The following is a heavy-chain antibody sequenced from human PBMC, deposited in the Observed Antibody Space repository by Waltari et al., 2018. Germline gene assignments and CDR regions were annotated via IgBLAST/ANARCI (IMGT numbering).Heavy chain of an antibody. Sequence: EVQLLESGGGLVQPGGSLRLSCAASGFTFSSYAMSWVRQAPGKGLEWVSAISGRGGSTYYADAVKCRFTISRDNSKNTLDLQMNSLRAEDTAVYYCAKDELSKPTYYYDSSGYGWDYWGQGTLVTVSS. D-gene: IGHD3-22*01. J-gene: IGHJ4*02. CDR1: GFTFSSYA. CDR2: ISGRGGST. CDR3: AKDELSKPTYYYDSSGYGWDY. V-gene: IGHV3-23*01.